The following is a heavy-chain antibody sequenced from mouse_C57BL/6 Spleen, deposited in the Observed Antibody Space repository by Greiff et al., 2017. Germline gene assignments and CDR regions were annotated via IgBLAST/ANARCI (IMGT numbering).Heavy chain of an antibody. V-gene: IGHV1-69*01. J-gene: IGHJ2*01. CDR3: ARGWLRRFDY. CDR2: IDPSDSYT. Sequence: QVHVKQPGAELVMPGASVKLSCKASGYTFTSYWMHWVKQRPGQGLEWIGEIDPSDSYTNYNQKFKGKSTLTVDKSSSTAYMQLSSLTSEDSAVYYCARGWLRRFDYWGQGTTLTVSS. D-gene: IGHD2-2*01. CDR1: GYTFTSYW.